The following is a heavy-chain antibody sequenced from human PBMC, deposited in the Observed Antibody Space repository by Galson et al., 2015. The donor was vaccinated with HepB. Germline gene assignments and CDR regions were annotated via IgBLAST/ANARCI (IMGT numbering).Heavy chain of an antibody. Sequence: SLRLSCAVSGLTFSNYAMTWVRQAPGKGLEWVSIISGSGDTTYYADSVKGRFTISRDNSKNTLYLHMNSLRAEDTAIYYCAKSRSSGWYYFDYWGQGTLVTVSS. CDR3: AKSRSSGWYYFDY. V-gene: IGHV3-23*01. CDR2: ISGSGDTT. D-gene: IGHD6-19*01. CDR1: GLTFSNYA. J-gene: IGHJ4*02.